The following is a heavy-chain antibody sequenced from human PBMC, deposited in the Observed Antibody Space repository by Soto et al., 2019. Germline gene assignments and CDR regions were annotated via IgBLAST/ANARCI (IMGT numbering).Heavy chain of an antibody. CDR2: ISSSSSTI. J-gene: IGHJ2*01. Sequence: GGSLRLSCAASGFTFSSYSMNWVRQAPGKGLEWVSYISSSSSTIYYADSVKGRFTISRDNAKNSLYLQMNSLRDEDTAVYYCARDTTIAAVRLDSYWYFDLWGRGTLVTVSS. D-gene: IGHD6-25*01. CDR3: ARDTTIAAVRLDSYWYFDL. V-gene: IGHV3-48*02. CDR1: GFTFSSYS.